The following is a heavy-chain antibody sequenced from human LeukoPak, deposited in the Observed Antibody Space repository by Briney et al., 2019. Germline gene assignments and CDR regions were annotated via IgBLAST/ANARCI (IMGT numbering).Heavy chain of an antibody. J-gene: IGHJ4*02. V-gene: IGHV3-74*01. CDR1: GFTFSSHW. Sequence: TGGSLRLSCAASGFTFSSHWMHWVRHTPGKGLVWVSRINTDESKINHADSVKGRFTISRDNAKNSLYLQMNSLRAEDTAVYYCARDYGDSRVYYFDYWGQGTLVTVSS. CDR2: INTDESKI. D-gene: IGHD4-17*01. CDR3: ARDYGDSRVYYFDY.